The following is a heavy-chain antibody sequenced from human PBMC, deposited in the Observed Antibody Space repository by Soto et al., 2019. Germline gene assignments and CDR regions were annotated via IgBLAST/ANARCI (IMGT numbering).Heavy chain of an antibody. D-gene: IGHD2-2*01. CDR1: GFPFSSYT. CDR3: ARHTVTSLAPYQRLYYYETEV. Sequence: PGGDLRLCCTDSGFPFSSYTIHWLRRAAGKRLEWVGIISFDGSSKYYAEWLKVRIVISRDNFNDSLYLQLDTLRPDDMAIYYCARHTVTSLAPYQRLYYYETEVWGQGASVKISS. CDR2: ISFDGSSK. J-gene: IGHJ6*02. V-gene: IGHV3-30*09.